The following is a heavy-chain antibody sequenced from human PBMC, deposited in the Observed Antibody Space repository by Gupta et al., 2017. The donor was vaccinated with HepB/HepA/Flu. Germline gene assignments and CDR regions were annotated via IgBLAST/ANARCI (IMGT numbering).Heavy chain of an antibody. D-gene: IGHD3-16*01. CDR2: IYNSGST. CDR1: GGSISSYY. Sequence: QVQLQESGPGLVKPSETLSLTCTVSGGSISSYYWSWIRQPPGKGLEWIGYIYNSGSTNYNPSLKSRVTISADTSKKQFSLKLNSVTAADTAGYYCARGGGCMDVWGKGTTVTVSS. V-gene: IGHV4-59*01. J-gene: IGHJ6*04. CDR3: ARGGGCMDV.